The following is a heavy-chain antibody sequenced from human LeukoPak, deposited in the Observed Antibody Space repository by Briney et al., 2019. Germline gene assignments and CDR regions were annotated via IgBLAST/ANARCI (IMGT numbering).Heavy chain of an antibody. CDR1: GLTFSSYA. V-gene: IGHV3-30*04. D-gene: IGHD4-17*01. Sequence: GGSLRLSCAVSGLTFSSYAMHWVRQAPGKGLEWVAVISYDGSNKYYADSVKGRFTISRDNSKNTLYLQMNSLRAEDTAVYYCARVSPNTVTTLQYFDYWGQGTLVTVSS. J-gene: IGHJ4*02. CDR2: ISYDGSNK. CDR3: ARVSPNTVTTLQYFDY.